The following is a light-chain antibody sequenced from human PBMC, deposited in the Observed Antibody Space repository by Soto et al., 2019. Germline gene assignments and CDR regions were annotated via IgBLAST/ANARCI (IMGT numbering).Light chain of an antibody. CDR2: DVS. J-gene: IGKJ1*01. Sequence: IVLTQSPSTLSLSPGERATLSCRASQNISSYLILYQQKPGQAPRLLIYDVSNRATGSPARFSGSGSGTDFTLTISSLEPEDFAVYYCQQRSNLPRTFGQGTKVDI. V-gene: IGKV3-11*01. CDR3: QQRSNLPRT. CDR1: QNISSY.